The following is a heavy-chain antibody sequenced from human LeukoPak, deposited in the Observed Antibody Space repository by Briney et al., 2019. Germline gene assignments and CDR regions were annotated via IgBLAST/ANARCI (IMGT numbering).Heavy chain of an antibody. D-gene: IGHD3-9*01. J-gene: IGHJ4*02. CDR3: ARDSDYDILTGYSGFDS. CDR2: IYYSGST. V-gene: IGHV4-59*12. Sequence: SETLSLTCTVSGGSISSYYWNWIRQPPGKGLEWIGYIYYSGSTHYNPSLKSRVTISVDTSKNQFSLRLRSVTAADTAVYYCARDSDYDILTGYSGFDSWGQGTLVTVSS. CDR1: GGSISSYY.